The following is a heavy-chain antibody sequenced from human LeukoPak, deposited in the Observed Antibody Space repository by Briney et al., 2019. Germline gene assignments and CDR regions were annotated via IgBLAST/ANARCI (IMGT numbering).Heavy chain of an antibody. CDR3: ARGIGYCSSTSCPLLVFDY. CDR1: GGSISSYY. Sequence: SETLSLTCTVSGGSISSYYWSWIRQPPGKGLEWIGYIYYSGSTNYNPSLKSRVTISVGTSKNQFSLKLSSVTAADTAVYYCARGIGYCSSTSCPLLVFDYWGQGTLVTVSS. J-gene: IGHJ4*02. D-gene: IGHD2-2*01. V-gene: IGHV4-59*01. CDR2: IYYSGST.